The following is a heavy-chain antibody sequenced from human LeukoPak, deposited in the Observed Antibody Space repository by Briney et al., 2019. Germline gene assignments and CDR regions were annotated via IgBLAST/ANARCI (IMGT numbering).Heavy chain of an antibody. CDR2: IYYSGST. D-gene: IGHD6-19*01. Sequence: SETLSLTCTVSGGSISSYYWSWIRQPPGKGLEWIGYIYYSGSTNYNPSLKSRVTISVDTSKNQSSLKLSSVTAADTAVYYCARDAAVAGTPLYYYYYGMDVWGQGTTVTVSS. CDR1: GGSISSYY. J-gene: IGHJ6*02. CDR3: ARDAAVAGTPLYYYYYGMDV. V-gene: IGHV4-59*01.